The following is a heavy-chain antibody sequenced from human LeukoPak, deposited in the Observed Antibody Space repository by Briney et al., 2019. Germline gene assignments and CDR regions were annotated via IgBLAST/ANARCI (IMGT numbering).Heavy chain of an antibody. CDR2: INPNSGGT. J-gene: IGHJ6*03. V-gene: IGHV1-2*02. CDR1: GYTFTGYY. Sequence: ASEKVSCKASGYTFTGYYMHWVRQAPGQGLEWMGWINPNSGGTNYAQKFQGRVTMTRDTSISTAYMELSRLRSDDTAVYYCARDQRQLGYYYYYMDVWGKGTTVTVSS. D-gene: IGHD6-6*01. CDR3: ARDQRQLGYYYYYMDV.